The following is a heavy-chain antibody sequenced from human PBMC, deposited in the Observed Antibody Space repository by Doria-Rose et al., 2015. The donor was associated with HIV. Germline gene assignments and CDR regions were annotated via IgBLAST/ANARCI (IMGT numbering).Heavy chain of an antibody. CDR1: DDYT. J-gene: IGHJ3*02. D-gene: IGHD1-26*01. Sequence: DDYTMHWVRQAPGKGLEWVSLISWNGATSYYADSVKGRFTVSRDTSKNSLYLQMDSLRPEDTALYYCVKDVGFGIVGVNGFDIWGQGTRVTVSS. CDR2: ISWNGATS. V-gene: IGHV3-43D*03. CDR3: VKDVGFGIVGVNGFDI.